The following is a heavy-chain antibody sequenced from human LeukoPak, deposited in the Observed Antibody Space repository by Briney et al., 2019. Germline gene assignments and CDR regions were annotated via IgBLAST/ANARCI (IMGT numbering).Heavy chain of an antibody. CDR3: AREGNPLAGGYYYYMDV. Sequence: VKVSCKASGGTFSSYAISWVRQAPGQGLEWMGGIIPIFGTANYAQKFQGRVTITADESTSTAYMELSSLRSEDTAVYYCAREGNPLAGGYYYYMDVWGKGTTVTVSS. D-gene: IGHD6-19*01. J-gene: IGHJ6*03. CDR2: IIPIFGTA. V-gene: IGHV1-69*13. CDR1: GGTFSSYA.